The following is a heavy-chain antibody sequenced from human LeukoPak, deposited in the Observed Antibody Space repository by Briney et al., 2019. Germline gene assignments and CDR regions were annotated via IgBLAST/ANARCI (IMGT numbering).Heavy chain of an antibody. V-gene: IGHV3-7*04. CDR3: AKDWGYGEAGIDF. D-gene: IGHD6-13*01. J-gene: IGHJ4*02. CDR2: IKGDGGEK. Sequence: WGSLRLSCAASGFTFSTCWMSWVRQAPGKGLEWVAIIKGDGGEKAYVDSVKGRFSISRDNAENSLYLQMSSLRAEDTAVYYCAKDWGYGEAGIDFWGQGTLVTVSS. CDR1: GFTFSTCW.